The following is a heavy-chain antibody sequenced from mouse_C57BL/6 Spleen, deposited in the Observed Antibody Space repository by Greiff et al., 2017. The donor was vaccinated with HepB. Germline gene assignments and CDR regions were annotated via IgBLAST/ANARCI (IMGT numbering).Heavy chain of an antibody. J-gene: IGHJ2*01. D-gene: IGHD1-1*01. Sequence: DVKLQESGPGLVKPSQSLSLTCSVTGYSITSGYYWNWIRQFPGNKLEWMGYISYDGSNNYNPSLKNRISITRDTSKNQFFLKLNSVTTEDTATYYGARAHYYGSSYNYWGQGTTLTVSS. CDR1: GYSITSGYY. V-gene: IGHV3-6*01. CDR2: ISYDGSN. CDR3: ARAHYYGSSYNY.